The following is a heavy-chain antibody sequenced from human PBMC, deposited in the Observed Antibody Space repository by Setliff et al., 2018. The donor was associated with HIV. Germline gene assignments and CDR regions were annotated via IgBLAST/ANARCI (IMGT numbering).Heavy chain of an antibody. Sequence: PSETLSLTCTVSGGSINYYYWSWIRQPPGKNPEYIGYIHPSGETYYSPSLMSRLTISLDTANNRFSLGLTSATAADTAIYYCARKAADVSGGGMDVWGQGTTVTVSS. V-gene: IGHV4-4*08. CDR3: ARKAADVSGGGMDV. CDR1: GGSINYYY. J-gene: IGHJ6*02. CDR2: IHPSGET. D-gene: IGHD2-15*01.